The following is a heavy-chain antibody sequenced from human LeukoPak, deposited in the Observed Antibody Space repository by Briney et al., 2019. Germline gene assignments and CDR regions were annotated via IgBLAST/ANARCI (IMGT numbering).Heavy chain of an antibody. J-gene: IGHJ4*02. Sequence: GGSLRLSCAASGFTFSSYAMSWIRQAPGKGLEWVSYISSSGSTIYYADSVKGRFTISRDNAKNSLYLQMNSLRAEDTAVYYCARDTDLGALDYWGQGTLVTVSS. CDR2: ISSSGSTI. V-gene: IGHV3-11*04. CDR1: GFTFSSYA. D-gene: IGHD1-26*01. CDR3: ARDTDLGALDY.